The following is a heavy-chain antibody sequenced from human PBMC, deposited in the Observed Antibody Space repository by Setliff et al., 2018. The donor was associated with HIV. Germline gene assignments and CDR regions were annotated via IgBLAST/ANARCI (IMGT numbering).Heavy chain of an antibody. CDR1: GGSVYTASSY. Sequence: SETLSLTCTVSGGSVYTASSYWGWVRQTPGKGLEWIGTFYFGRTTYYNPSLESRVTLTVDTAKNQLSLNLTSVTAADTAIYYCARRRLVGYSFDYWGQGALVTVSS. CDR2: FYFGRTT. CDR3: ARRRLVGYSFDY. V-gene: IGHV4-39*01. D-gene: IGHD6-25*01. J-gene: IGHJ4*02.